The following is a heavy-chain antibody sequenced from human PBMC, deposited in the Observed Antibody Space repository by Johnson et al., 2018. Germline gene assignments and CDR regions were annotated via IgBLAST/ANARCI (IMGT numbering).Heavy chain of an antibody. CDR2: ISSSSSTI. V-gene: IGHV3-21*01. CDR1: GFTFSAYI. J-gene: IGHJ6*03. Sequence: VQLVQSGGGLVEPGGSLRLCCAASGFTFSAYIINWVRQTPGKGLEWVSSISSSSSTIYYADSVKGRFIISRDNAKNSLYLKMNSLRAEDTAVYYCARDHYYGSGSYYHYYYMDVWGKGTTVTVSS. CDR3: ARDHYYGSGSYYHYYYMDV. D-gene: IGHD3-10*01.